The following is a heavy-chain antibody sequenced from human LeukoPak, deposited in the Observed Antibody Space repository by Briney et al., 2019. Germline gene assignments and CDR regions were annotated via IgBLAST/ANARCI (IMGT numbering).Heavy chain of an antibody. V-gene: IGHV3-53*01. CDR2: IYSGGST. J-gene: IGHJ4*02. Sequence: GGSLRLSCAASGFTVSNSYMSWVRQAPGKGLEWVSVIYSGGSTYYADSVKGRFTISRDNSTNTLYLQMNSLRAEDTAVYNCARGGARSPFDYWGQGTLVTVSS. CDR1: GFTVSNSY. CDR3: ARGGARSPFDY.